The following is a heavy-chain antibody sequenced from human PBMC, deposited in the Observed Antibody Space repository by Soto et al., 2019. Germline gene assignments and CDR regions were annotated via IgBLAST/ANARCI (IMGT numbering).Heavy chain of an antibody. CDR1: GFTFSDHY. CDR2: IRKRINSYTT. Sequence: EVQLVESGGGLAQPGGSLRLSRAASGFTFSDHYMDWVRQAPGKGLEWVGRIRKRINSYTTEYAASVKGRFTISRDDSKNSLYLQMNSLKTDDTAVYYCARVMVVAGHYYFDYWGQGTLVTVSS. J-gene: IGHJ4*02. CDR3: ARVMVVAGHYYFDY. V-gene: IGHV3-72*01. D-gene: IGHD6-19*01.